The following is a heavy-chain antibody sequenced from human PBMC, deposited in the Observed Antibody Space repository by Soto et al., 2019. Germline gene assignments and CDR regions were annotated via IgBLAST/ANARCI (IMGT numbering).Heavy chain of an antibody. CDR2: INAGNGDT. D-gene: IGHD1-26*01. J-gene: IGHJ4*01. CDR1: GYTFTSYA. V-gene: IGHV1-3*01. Sequence: ASVKVSCKASGYTFTSYAMHWVRQAPGQRLEWMGWINAGNGDTVYAQNFQGRVTMTEDLSTDTAYLELSGLRSEDTAEYFCTTGGRELPWAFDFWGHGSLITVSS. CDR3: TTGGRELPWAFDF.